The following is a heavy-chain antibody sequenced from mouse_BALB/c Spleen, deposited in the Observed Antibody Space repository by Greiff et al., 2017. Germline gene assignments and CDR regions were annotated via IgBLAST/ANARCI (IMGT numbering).Heavy chain of an antibody. D-gene: IGHD2-2*01. V-gene: IGHV5-17*02. J-gene: IGHJ3*01. Sequence: EVKLVESGGGLVQPGGSRKLSCAASGFTFSSFGMHWVRQAPEKGLEWVAYISSGSSTIYYADTVKGRFTISRDNPKNTLYLQMSSLRSEDTAMYYCARHSYGYDEAWFAYWGQGTLVTVSA. CDR3: ARHSYGYDEAWFAY. CDR2: ISSGSSTI. CDR1: GFTFSSFG.